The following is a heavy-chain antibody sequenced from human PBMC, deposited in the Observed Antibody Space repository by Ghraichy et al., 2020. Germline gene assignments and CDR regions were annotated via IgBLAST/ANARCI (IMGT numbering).Heavy chain of an antibody. CDR3: ARDSTFGGIISHFDY. V-gene: IGHV3-21*01. D-gene: IGHD3-16*02. CDR2: ISGDSVYI. CDR1: GFTFSSYS. Sequence: ETLSLTCAASGFTFSSYSINWVRQAPGKGLEWVSSISGDSVYIYYADSVKGRFTISRDNAKNSLYLQMNSLRAEDTAVYYCARDSTFGGIISHFDYWGQGTLVTVSS. J-gene: IGHJ4*02.